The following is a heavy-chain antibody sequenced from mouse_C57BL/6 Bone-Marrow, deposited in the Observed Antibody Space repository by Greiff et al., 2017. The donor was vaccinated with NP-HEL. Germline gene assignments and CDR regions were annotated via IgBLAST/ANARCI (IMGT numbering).Heavy chain of an antibody. CDR1: GFTFSSYA. D-gene: IGHD4-1*01. Sequence: EVMLVESGEGLVKPGGSLKLSCAASGFTFSSYAMSWVRQTPEKRLEWVAYISSGGDYIYYADTVKGRFTISRDNARNTLYLQMRSLKSEDTARYYCTREDWDGFAYWGQGTLVTVSA. CDR3: TREDWDGFAY. J-gene: IGHJ3*01. CDR2: ISSGGDYI. V-gene: IGHV5-9-1*02.